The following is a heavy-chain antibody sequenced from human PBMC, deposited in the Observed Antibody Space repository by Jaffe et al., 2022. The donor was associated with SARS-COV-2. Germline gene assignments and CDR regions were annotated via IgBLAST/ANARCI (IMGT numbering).Heavy chain of an antibody. CDR2: ISSSSSYI. Sequence: EVQLVESGGGLVKPGGSLRLSCAASGFTFSSYSMNWVRQAPGKGLEWVSSISSSSSYIYYADSVKGRFTISRDNAKNSLYLQMNSLRAEDTAVYYCAGLSVAGWQYLSYWGQGTLVTVSS. J-gene: IGHJ4*02. V-gene: IGHV3-21*01. D-gene: IGHD6-19*01. CDR1: GFTFSSYS. CDR3: AGLSVAGWQYLSY.